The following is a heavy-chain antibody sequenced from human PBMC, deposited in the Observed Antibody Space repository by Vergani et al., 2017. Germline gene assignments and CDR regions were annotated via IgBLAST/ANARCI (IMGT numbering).Heavy chain of an antibody. D-gene: IGHD2-2*02. V-gene: IGHV1-18*04. CDR2: ISAYNGNT. CDR1: GYTFTSYG. Sequence: QVQLVQSGAEVKKPGASVKVSCKASGYTFTSYGISWVRQAPGQGLEWMGWISAYNGNTNYAQKLQGRVTMTTDTSTSTAYMELRSLRSDDTAVYYCAKDTAVVPAAIGRLWSVAVDVWGKGTTVTVSS. J-gene: IGHJ6*04. CDR3: AKDTAVVPAAIGRLWSVAVDV.